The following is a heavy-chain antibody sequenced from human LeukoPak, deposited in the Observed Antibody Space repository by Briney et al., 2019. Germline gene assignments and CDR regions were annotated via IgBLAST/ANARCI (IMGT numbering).Heavy chain of an antibody. D-gene: IGHD2-2*01. CDR2: INHSGST. CDR1: GGSFSGYY. V-gene: IGHV4-34*01. J-gene: IGHJ6*03. CDR3: ARGGFSVPAATTFGYYYYMDV. Sequence: SETLSLTCAVYGGSFSGYYWSWIRQPPGKGLEWIGEINHSGSTNYNPSLKSRVTISVDTSKNQFSLKLSSVTAADTAVYYCARGGFSVPAATTFGYYYYMDVWGKGTTVTVSS.